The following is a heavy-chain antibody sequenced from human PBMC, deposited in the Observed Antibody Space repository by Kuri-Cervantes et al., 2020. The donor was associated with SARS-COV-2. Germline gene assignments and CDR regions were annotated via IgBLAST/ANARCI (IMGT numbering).Heavy chain of an antibody. Sequence: GESLKISCAASGFTFSSYGMNWVRQAPGKGLEWVAAISCDGSNKYYADSVKGRFTISRDNSKNTLYLQMNSLRAEDTAVYYCARAGGGSFDGWFDPWGQGTLVTVSS. CDR3: ARAGGGSFDGWFDP. V-gene: IGHV3-30*03. D-gene: IGHD1-26*01. CDR2: ISCDGSNK. J-gene: IGHJ5*02. CDR1: GFTFSSYG.